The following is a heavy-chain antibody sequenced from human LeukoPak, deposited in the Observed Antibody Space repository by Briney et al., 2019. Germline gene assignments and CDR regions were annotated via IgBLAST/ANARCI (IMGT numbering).Heavy chain of an antibody. CDR1: GGSFRGYY. CDR3: ARFRVTAVGSYYFDS. V-gene: IGHV4-34*01. D-gene: IGHD6-13*01. J-gene: IGHJ4*02. CDR2: INHSGST. Sequence: SETLSFTCAVSGGSFRGYYWSWIRQPPGKGLEWIGEINHSGSTNYNPSLKSRVTISVDTSKNQFSLKVTSVTAADTVVYFCARFRVTAVGSYYFDSWGQGNLGAVTS.